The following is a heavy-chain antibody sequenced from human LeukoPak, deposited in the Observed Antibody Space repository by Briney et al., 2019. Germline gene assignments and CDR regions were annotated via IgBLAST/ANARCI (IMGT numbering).Heavy chain of an antibody. CDR2: IYPGDSDT. Sequence: GESLKISCKGSGYSFTSYWIGWVRQMPGKGLEWMGIIYPGDSDTRYSPSFQGQVTISADESISTAYLQWSSLKASDTAMYYCAGGQYSSGWYGWFDPWGQGTLVTVSS. V-gene: IGHV5-51*01. CDR1: GYSFTSYW. CDR3: AGGQYSSGWYGWFDP. J-gene: IGHJ5*02. D-gene: IGHD6-19*01.